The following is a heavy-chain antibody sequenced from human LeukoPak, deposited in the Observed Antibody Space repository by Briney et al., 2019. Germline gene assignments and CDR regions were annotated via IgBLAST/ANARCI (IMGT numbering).Heavy chain of an antibody. CDR1: GFTFSSYG. CDR2: IRYDGSNK. D-gene: IGHD7-27*01. Sequence: GGSLRLSCAASGFTFSSYGMHWVRQAPGKGLEWVAFIRYDGSNKYYADSVKGRFTISRDNSKNTLYLQMNSLRAEDTAVYYCAKRGEEPTGGLNFDYWGQGTLVTASS. J-gene: IGHJ4*02. CDR3: AKRGEEPTGGLNFDY. V-gene: IGHV3-30*02.